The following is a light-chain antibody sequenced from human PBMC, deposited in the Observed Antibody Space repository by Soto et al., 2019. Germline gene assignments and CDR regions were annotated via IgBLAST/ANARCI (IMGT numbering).Light chain of an antibody. Sequence: QSVLTQPASVSGSPGQSITISCTGSNSDIATYNFVSWYQQHPGKAPQLIISEVSDRPSGISHRFSASKSGNTASLTISGLRAEDEDDYYCTSYTVADTLVFGGGTKVTVL. V-gene: IGLV2-14*01. CDR1: NSDIATYNF. CDR3: TSYTVADTLV. CDR2: EVS. J-gene: IGLJ2*01.